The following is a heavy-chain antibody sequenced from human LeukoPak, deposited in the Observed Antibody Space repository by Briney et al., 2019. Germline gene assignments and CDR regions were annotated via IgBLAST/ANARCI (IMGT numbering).Heavy chain of an antibody. CDR2: ISSSSSTI. V-gene: IGHV3-48*01. D-gene: IGHD4-17*01. J-gene: IGHJ4*02. Sequence: GGSLRLSCTTSGFTFGDYGLNWVRQAPGKGLEWVSYISSSSSTIYYADSVKGRFTISRDNAKNPLYLQMNSLRAEDTAVYYCARQAVTTGEINDYWGQGTLVTVPS. CDR3: ARQAVTTGEINDY. CDR1: GFTFGDYG.